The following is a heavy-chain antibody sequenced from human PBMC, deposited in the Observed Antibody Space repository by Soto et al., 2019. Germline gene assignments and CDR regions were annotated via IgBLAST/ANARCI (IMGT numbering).Heavy chain of an antibody. V-gene: IGHV3-33*05. CDR1: EFNFGAFG. D-gene: IGHD1-26*01. J-gene: IGHJ6*02. CDR2: ISYDGSNI. CDR3: AKNSHKCELNYYYGMDV. Sequence: QVQLVESGGGVVQSGRSLRLSCAASEFNFGAFGMHWVRQAPGKGLEWVAVISYDGSNIYYGDSVKGRSTISRDNSKNTLFLQMNSLRTEDSAIYYCAKNSHKCELNYYYGMDVWGQGTTVTVSS.